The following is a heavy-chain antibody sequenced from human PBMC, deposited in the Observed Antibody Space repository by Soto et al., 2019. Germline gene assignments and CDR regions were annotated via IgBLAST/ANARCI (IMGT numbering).Heavy chain of an antibody. CDR2: IYSGGGT. V-gene: IGHV3-53*02. CDR3: ARVAFRGQCGDLSDFDP. Sequence: EVQLVETGGGLVQPGGSLTLSCAASGVLVSLNYMSWVRQAPGKGLEWVAIIYSGGGTYYAGSVTGRFTISRDSSKNTLSLQMTSLRVEDTAIYYCARVAFRGQCGDLSDFDPWGQGTLVTVAS. J-gene: IGHJ5*02. D-gene: IGHD3-16*02. CDR1: GVLVSLNY.